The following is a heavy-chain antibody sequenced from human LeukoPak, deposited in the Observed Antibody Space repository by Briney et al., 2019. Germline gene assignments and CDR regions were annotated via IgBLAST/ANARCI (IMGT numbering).Heavy chain of an antibody. V-gene: IGHV4-38-2*01. D-gene: IGHD1-26*01. CDR2: IYHSGST. J-gene: IGHJ1*01. Sequence: SETLSLTCAVSGYSISSGYYWGWIRQLPGKGLEWIGSIYHSGSTYYDPSLKSRVTISVDTSKNQFSLKLSSVTAADTAVYYCAGDVVGATRSWEYFQHWGQGTLVTVSS. CDR1: GYSISSGYY. CDR3: AGDVVGATRSWEYFQH.